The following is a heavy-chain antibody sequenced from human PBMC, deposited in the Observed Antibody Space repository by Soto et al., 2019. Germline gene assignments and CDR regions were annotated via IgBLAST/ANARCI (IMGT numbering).Heavy chain of an antibody. J-gene: IGHJ4*02. CDR2: FHYSEST. CDR1: GGSISSGPYS. D-gene: IGHD2-15*01. Sequence: SETLSLTCTVSGGSISSGPYSWGWIRQPPGEGLEWIGTFHYSESTYYTPSLKSRVTISVDTSKNQFSLKLSSVTAADTAVYYCAREGGRYCTGGSCQVDYWGQGTLVTVSS. V-gene: IGHV4-39*02. CDR3: AREGGRYCTGGSCQVDY.